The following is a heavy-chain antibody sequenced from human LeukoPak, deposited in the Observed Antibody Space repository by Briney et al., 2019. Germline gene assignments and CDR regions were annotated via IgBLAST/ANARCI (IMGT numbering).Heavy chain of an antibody. Sequence: VASVKVSCKASGYTFTGYYMHWVRQAPGQGLEWMGRINPNNGGTNCAQKFQGRVTMIGDTSISTAYMELNSLRSDDTAMYYCARESGSYHGNDYWGQGTLVTVSS. CDR1: GYTFTGYY. V-gene: IGHV1-2*06. J-gene: IGHJ4*02. CDR2: INPNNGGT. D-gene: IGHD1-26*01. CDR3: ARESGSYHGNDY.